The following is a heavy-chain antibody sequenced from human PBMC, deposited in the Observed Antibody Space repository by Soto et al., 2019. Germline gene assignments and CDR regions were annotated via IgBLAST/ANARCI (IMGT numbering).Heavy chain of an antibody. Sequence: EVQLVESGGGLVQPGGSLRLSCAASGFTFSSYDMHWVRQATGKGLEWVSAIGTAGDTYYPGSVKGRFTISRENAKNSLYLQMNSLRAGDTAVYYCARVVPRGYVATGAFDIWGQGTMVTVSS. J-gene: IGHJ3*02. CDR1: GFTFSSYD. D-gene: IGHD5-12*01. V-gene: IGHV3-13*01. CDR3: ARVVPRGYVATGAFDI. CDR2: IGTAGDT.